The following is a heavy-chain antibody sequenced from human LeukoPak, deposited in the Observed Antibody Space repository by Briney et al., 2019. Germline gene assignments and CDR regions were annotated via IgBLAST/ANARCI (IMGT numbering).Heavy chain of an antibody. V-gene: IGHV4-39*01. Sequence: PSETLSLICTVSGDSITRGSYFWAWIRQRPGKGLEWIGSVYYNGNTYYNPSLKSRVTISVDTSDNQVSLTITSVTAADAAMYYCARHEPSSFYYESRGNWFDPWGQGAPVTVSS. D-gene: IGHD3-22*01. CDR3: ARHEPSSFYYESRGNWFDP. CDR1: GDSITRGSYF. J-gene: IGHJ5*02. CDR2: VYYNGNT.